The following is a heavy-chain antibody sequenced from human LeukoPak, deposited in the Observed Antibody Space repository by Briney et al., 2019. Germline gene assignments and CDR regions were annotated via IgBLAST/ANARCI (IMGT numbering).Heavy chain of an antibody. V-gene: IGHV3-30-3*01. J-gene: IGHJ4*02. CDR2: ISYDGSNK. D-gene: IGHD4-17*01. CDR3: ARDRTGDSVCDY. Sequence: GGSLRLSCAASGFTFSSYAMHWVRQAPGKGLEWVAVISYDGSNKYYADSVKGRFTISRDNSKNTLYLQMNSLRPEDTAVYYCARDRTGDSVCDYWGQGTLVTVSS. CDR1: GFTFSSYA.